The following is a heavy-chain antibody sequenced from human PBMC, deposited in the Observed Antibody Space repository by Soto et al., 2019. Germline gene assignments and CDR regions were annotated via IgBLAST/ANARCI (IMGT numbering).Heavy chain of an antibody. CDR3: SRLVEREPLEEY. CDR1: GFTFSDSP. D-gene: IGHD1-26*01. CDR2: IRNKADSYGT. Sequence: EVQLVESGGGLVQPGGSLKLSCAASGFTFSDSPMHWVRQASGKGLEWVGRIRNKADSYGTAYAASVKGRFTISRDYLKHTVYLQMTSLKTEDTAGYYCSRLVEREPLEEYWGQGTLVSVSS. J-gene: IGHJ4*02. V-gene: IGHV3-73*01.